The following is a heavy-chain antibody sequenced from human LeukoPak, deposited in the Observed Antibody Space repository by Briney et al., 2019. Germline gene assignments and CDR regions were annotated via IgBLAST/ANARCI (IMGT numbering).Heavy chain of an antibody. CDR1: GGSISSYY. CDR2: IYYSGST. D-gene: IGHD3-3*01. V-gene: IGHV4-59*01. CDR3: ARGKTYYDFWSGYYIPFLDY. J-gene: IGHJ4*02. Sequence: SETLSLTCTVSGGSISSYYWSWIRQPPGKGLEWIGYIYYSGSTNYNPSLKSRVTISVDTSKNQFSLKLSSVTAADTAVYYCARGKTYYDFWSGYYIPFLDYWGQGTLVTVSS.